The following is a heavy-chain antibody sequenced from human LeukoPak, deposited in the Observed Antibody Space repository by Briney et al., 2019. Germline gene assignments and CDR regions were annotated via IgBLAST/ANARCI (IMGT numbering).Heavy chain of an antibody. J-gene: IGHJ5*02. Sequence: GGSLRLSCAASRFTFSNYAMSWVRQAPGKGLEWVSSISSSSSYIYYADSVKGRFTISRDNAKNSLYLQMNSLRAEDTAVYYCARVPGGPDPFDPWGQGTLVTVSS. CDR1: RFTFSNYA. CDR3: ARVPGGPDPFDP. D-gene: IGHD1-14*01. V-gene: IGHV3-21*01. CDR2: ISSSSSYI.